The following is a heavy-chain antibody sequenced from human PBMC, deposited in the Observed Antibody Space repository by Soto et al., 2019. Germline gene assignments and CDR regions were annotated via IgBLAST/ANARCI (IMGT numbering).Heavy chain of an antibody. CDR3: AKAGYCTGVSCYFYYFDS. J-gene: IGHJ4*02. CDR1: GFNFNTYA. Sequence: EVQLLESGGGLLQPGGSLRLSCSASGFNFNTYAMAWVRQAPGEGLEWVAGISGSGATPYYADSVKGRFTISRDNSKNTLFLQMNSLSAEDTAVYFCAKAGYCTGVSCYFYYFDSWGQGTLVTVSS. V-gene: IGHV3-23*01. CDR2: ISGSGATP. D-gene: IGHD2-15*01.